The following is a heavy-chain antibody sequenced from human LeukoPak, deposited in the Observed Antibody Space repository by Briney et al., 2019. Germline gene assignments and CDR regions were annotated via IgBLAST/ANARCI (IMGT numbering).Heavy chain of an antibody. CDR2: ISGSGGST. Sequence: GGSLRLSCAASGFTFSSYAMNWVRQAPGKGLEWVSTISGSGGSTYYADSVKGRFTISRDNSKNTLYLQMNSLRAEDTAVYYCAKGGGGNWFDPWGQGTLATVSS. D-gene: IGHD3-16*01. J-gene: IGHJ5*02. CDR1: GFTFSSYA. CDR3: AKGGGGNWFDP. V-gene: IGHV3-23*01.